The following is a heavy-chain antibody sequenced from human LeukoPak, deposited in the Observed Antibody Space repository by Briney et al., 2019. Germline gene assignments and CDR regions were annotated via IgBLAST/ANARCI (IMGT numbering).Heavy chain of an antibody. J-gene: IGHJ4*02. Sequence: PSETLSLTCTISGGSISSIGYYWGWIRQPPGKGLEWIGSIYYTGSTYYNPSLKSRVTVSVDTSKNQFSLNLRSVTAADTAVYYCARLGYYYDSSGYLRREGFDYWGQGTLVTVSS. V-gene: IGHV4-39*01. CDR2: IYYTGST. CDR1: GGSISSIGYY. D-gene: IGHD3-22*01. CDR3: ARLGYYYDSSGYLRREGFDY.